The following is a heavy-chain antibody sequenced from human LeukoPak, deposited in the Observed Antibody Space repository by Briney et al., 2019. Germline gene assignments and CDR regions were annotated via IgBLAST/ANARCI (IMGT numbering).Heavy chain of an antibody. V-gene: IGHV1-69*13. D-gene: IGHD3-22*01. CDR1: GGTFSSYA. Sequence: SVKVSCKASGGTFSSYAISWVRQAPGQGLEWMGGIIPIFGTANYAQKFQGRVTITADESTSTAYMELSSLRSEDTAVYYCARGVRYYDSSDYLFDYWGQGTLVTVSS. J-gene: IGHJ4*02. CDR3: ARGVRYYDSSDYLFDY. CDR2: IIPIFGTA.